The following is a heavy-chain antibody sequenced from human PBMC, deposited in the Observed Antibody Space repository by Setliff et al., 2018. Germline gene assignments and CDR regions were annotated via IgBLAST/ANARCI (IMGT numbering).Heavy chain of an antibody. J-gene: IGHJ2*01. CDR3: ASRPEDIVVVVAAPYFDL. CDR1: GYSISSVYI. V-gene: IGHV4-38-2*02. D-gene: IGHD2-15*01. CDR2: IGHTGSI. Sequence: SETLSLTCTVSGYSISSVYIWGWIRQPPGKGLEWVGNIGHTGSINYNPSLECRLTISRDTSKNQVTLNLNSVTAPDTAVYYCASRPEDIVVVVAAPYFDLWGRGTLVAVAS.